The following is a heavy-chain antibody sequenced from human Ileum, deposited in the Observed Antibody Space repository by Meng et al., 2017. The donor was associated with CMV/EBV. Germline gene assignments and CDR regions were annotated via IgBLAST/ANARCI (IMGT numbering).Heavy chain of an antibody. Sequence: GESLKISCVASGFNFGTYGMNWVRQAPGKGLEWVSSISSGNTYGHHADSVKGRFTISRDNAKNSLYLQMNSLRGEDTGVYYCAKDWRDFWSGLGRVDPWGQGILVTVSS. J-gene: IGHJ5*02. CDR1: GFNFGTYG. D-gene: IGHD3-3*01. CDR3: AKDWRDFWSGLGRVDP. CDR2: ISSGNTYG. V-gene: IGHV3-21*01.